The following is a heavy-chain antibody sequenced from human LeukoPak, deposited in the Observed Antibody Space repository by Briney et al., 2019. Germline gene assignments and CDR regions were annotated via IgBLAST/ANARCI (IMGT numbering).Heavy chain of an antibody. D-gene: IGHD2-21*01. CDR3: AKHGGYSESYFEY. Sequence: GGSLRLSCADSGITFSSYWMSWVRQAPGKGLEWVANIKQDGGEKYYVDSVKGRFTISRDNAKNSLYLQMNNLRVEDTAVYYCAKHGGYSESYFEYWGQGTLVTVSS. V-gene: IGHV3-7*03. CDR1: GITFSSYW. CDR2: IKQDGGEK. J-gene: IGHJ4*02.